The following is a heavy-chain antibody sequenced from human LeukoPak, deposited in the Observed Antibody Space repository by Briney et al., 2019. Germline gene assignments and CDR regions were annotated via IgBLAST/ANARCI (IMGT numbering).Heavy chain of an antibody. CDR2: ISSSSYI. CDR3: ARGGIVGDLFDY. J-gene: IGHJ4*02. V-gene: IGHV3-21*01. CDR1: GFTFSSYS. D-gene: IGHD1-26*01. Sequence: GGSLRLSCAASGFTFSSYSMNWVRQAPGKGLEWVSSISSSSYIYYADSVKGRFTISRDNAKNSLYLQMNSLRAEDTAVYYCARGGIVGDLFDYWGQGTLVTVSS.